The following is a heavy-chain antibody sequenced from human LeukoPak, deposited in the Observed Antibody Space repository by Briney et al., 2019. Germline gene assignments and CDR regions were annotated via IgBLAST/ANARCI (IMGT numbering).Heavy chain of an antibody. CDR2: IIPILGRA. CDR3: ASGDQDIVVVPAV. CDR1: GGTFSSYT. Sequence: SVKVSCKASGGTFSSYTISWGRQAPGQGLGWMGRIIPILGRANYSQKFHGRGTITAYKATSTAYMELSSLRSEDTAVYYCASGDQDIVVVPAVWGQGTLVTVSS. V-gene: IGHV1-69*02. D-gene: IGHD2-2*01. J-gene: IGHJ4*02.